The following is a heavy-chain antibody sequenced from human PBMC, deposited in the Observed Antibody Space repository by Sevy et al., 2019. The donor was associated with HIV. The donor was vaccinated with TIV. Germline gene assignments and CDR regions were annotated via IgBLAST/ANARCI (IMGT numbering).Heavy chain of an antibody. CDR2: IWYEGSNK. Sequence: GGYLRLSCAASGFTFSSYGMHWVRQAPGKGLEWMAVIWYEGSNKYYADSVKGRFTISRDNSKNTLYLQMNSLRAEDTAVYYSARAAEDYYNSSGYRSRYFDLWGRGTLVTVSS. CDR1: GFTFSSYG. D-gene: IGHD3-22*01. V-gene: IGHV3-33*01. CDR3: ARAAEDYYNSSGYRSRYFDL. J-gene: IGHJ2*01.